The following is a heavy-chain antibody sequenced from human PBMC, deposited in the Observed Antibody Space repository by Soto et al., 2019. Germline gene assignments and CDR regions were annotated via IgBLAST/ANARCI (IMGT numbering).Heavy chain of an antibody. V-gene: IGHV4-4*02. CDR1: GGSIDTPNW. CDR3: AREGFDHRTDS. Sequence: QVQLLESGPGLVKPSETLSLTCAVSGGSIDTPNWWSWYRLPPGKGLEWIAEMYPSGSSNRNPSLHSRVTISLDTSSNHFSLKLTSLTAADTAIYYCAREGFDHRTDSGGQGIPVTVSS. J-gene: IGHJ4*02. CDR2: MYPSGSS.